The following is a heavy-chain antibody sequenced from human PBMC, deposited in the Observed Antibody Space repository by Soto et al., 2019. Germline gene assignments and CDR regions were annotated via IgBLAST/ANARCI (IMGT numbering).Heavy chain of an antibody. CDR3: VRDTTVTHDDY. CDR1: GFAFRYYS. J-gene: IGHJ4*02. D-gene: IGHD4-17*01. Sequence: PGGSLRLSCAASGFAFRYYSMNWVRQAPGRGLEWMSYISNSGSTIYYANSVRGRFTISRDNARNSLYLHMSSLRAEDTALYYCVRDTTVTHDDYWGQGTLVTVSS. CDR2: ISNSGSTI. V-gene: IGHV3-48*01.